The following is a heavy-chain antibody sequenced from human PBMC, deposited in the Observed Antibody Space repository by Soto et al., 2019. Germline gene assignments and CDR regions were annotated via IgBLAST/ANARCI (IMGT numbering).Heavy chain of an antibody. V-gene: IGHV4-34*01. Sequence: SETLSLTCAVYGGSFSGYYWSWIRQPPGKGLEWIGEINHSGSTNYNPSLKSRVTISVDTSKNQFSLKLSSVTAADTAVYYCAREARGGSGSPEIKFDYWGQGTLVTVSS. D-gene: IGHD3-10*01. J-gene: IGHJ4*02. CDR1: GGSFSGYY. CDR2: INHSGST. CDR3: AREARGGSGSPEIKFDY.